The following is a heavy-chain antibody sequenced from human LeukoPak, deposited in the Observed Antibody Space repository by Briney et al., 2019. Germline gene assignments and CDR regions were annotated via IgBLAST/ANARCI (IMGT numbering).Heavy chain of an antibody. V-gene: IGHV4-61*02. CDR1: GGSISNDDYY. Sequence: SETLSLTCTVSGGSISNDDYYWSWIRQPAGKGLEWIGRIYTSGGTNYNPSLKSRVTISVDTSKNQFSLKLTSVTAADTAVYYCARGHLDCSSTSCYYYYGMDVWGKGTTVTVSS. J-gene: IGHJ6*04. CDR2: IYTSGGT. CDR3: ARGHLDCSSTSCYYYYGMDV. D-gene: IGHD2-2*01.